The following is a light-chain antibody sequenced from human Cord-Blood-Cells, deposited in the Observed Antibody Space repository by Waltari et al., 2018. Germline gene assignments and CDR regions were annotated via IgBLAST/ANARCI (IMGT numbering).Light chain of an antibody. CDR2: DNN. Sequence: QSVLTHPPSVSAAPGQKVTISCSGSSSTIGKHYVAWYQPLPGTAPKLLIYDNNKRPSGIPDRFSGSKSGTSATLGITGLQTGDEADYYCGTWDSSLSAYVFGTGTKVTVL. CDR1: SSTIGKHY. CDR3: GTWDSSLSAYV. V-gene: IGLV1-51*01. J-gene: IGLJ1*01.